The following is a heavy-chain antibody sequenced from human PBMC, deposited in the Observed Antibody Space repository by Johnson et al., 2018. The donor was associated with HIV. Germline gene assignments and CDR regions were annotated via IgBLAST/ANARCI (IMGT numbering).Heavy chain of an antibody. J-gene: IGHJ3*02. CDR1: GFTFSDYY. CDR3: AATYYYDSSGSRYPFDI. Sequence: QVQLVESGGGLVQPGGSLRLSCAASGFTFSDYYMSWIRQAPGKGLEWVSYISSSGSTIYYADSVKGRFTISRDNSKNTLYLQMNSLRAEDTAVYYCAATYYYDSSGSRYPFDIWGQGTMVTVSS. V-gene: IGHV3-11*04. CDR2: ISSSGSTI. D-gene: IGHD3-22*01.